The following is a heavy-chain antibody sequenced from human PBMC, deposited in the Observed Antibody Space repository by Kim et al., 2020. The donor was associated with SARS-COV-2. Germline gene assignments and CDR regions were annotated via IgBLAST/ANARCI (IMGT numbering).Heavy chain of an antibody. J-gene: IGHJ4*02. V-gene: IGHV1-2*02. CDR3: SKSRAFDY. Sequence: NSGGTRFSQEFQGRVTVTRDPSISTAYMELSGLRSDDTAVYYCSKSRAFDYWGQGTLVTVSS. D-gene: IGHD1-26*01. CDR2: NSGGT.